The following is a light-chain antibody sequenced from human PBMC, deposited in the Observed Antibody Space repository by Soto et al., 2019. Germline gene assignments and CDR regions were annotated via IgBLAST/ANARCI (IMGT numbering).Light chain of an antibody. J-gene: IGLJ2*01. Sequence: QSALTKPASVSGSPGQSIPISCTGTRSDVGSYNLVSWYQQHPGNAPTLKIYEGSKRPSGVSNRPSVTMSGNTASLTISGLQAEDEADYSYCSHEGRSTVFGGGTKVTVL. CDR1: RSDVGSYNL. CDR2: EGS. CDR3: CSHEGRSTV. V-gene: IGLV2-23*01.